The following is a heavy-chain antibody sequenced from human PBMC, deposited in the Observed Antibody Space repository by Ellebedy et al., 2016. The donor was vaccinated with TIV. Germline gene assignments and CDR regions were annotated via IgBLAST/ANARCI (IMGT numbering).Heavy chain of an antibody. V-gene: IGHV3-48*01. Sequence: GESLKISCAASGFTFNTYSMNWVRQAPGKGLEWVAFIRSSINSISYADSVKGQFTISRDNSKNTLYLHMNSLRAEDTAVYYCAKGEGTLVENWCFDVWGRGTLVTVSS. D-gene: IGHD4/OR15-4a*01. CDR2: IRSSINSI. CDR3: AKGEGTLVENWCFDV. J-gene: IGHJ2*01. CDR1: GFTFNTYS.